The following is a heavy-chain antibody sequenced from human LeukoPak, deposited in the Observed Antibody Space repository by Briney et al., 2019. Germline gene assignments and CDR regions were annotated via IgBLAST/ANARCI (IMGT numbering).Heavy chain of an antibody. CDR2: INWNGASA. CDR1: GFTFDEYG. J-gene: IGHJ6*03. V-gene: IGHV3-20*04. D-gene: IGHD5-18*01. CDR3: ARGGYSYGYAGVSPHYMAI. Sequence: GGSLRLSCAASGFTFDEYGMNWVRQAPEKGLEWVSGINWNGASANYADSVQGRFTISRDNAKNSLFLQMSSLRAEDTALYFCARGGYSYGYAGVSPHYMAIWGKGTMVTVSS.